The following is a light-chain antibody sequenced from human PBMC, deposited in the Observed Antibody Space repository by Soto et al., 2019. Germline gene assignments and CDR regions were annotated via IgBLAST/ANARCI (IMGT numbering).Light chain of an antibody. V-gene: IGKV3-20*01. J-gene: IGKJ1*01. Sequence: EIVLTQSPGTLSLSPGERAALSCRASQSVSSSSLAWYQQKPGQAPRLLVYGASSLATGVPDRFSGSRSGTDFTLIISSLRPEDFALYYCQQYGSSPQTFGQGTKVESK. CDR1: QSVSSSS. CDR2: GAS. CDR3: QQYGSSPQT.